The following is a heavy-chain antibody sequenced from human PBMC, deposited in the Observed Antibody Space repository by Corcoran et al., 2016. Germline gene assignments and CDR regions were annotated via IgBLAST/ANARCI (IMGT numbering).Heavy chain of an antibody. D-gene: IGHD3-22*01. CDR2: INPSGGST. V-gene: IGHV1-46*01. J-gene: IGHJ4*02. CDR3: ASNYYDRSGYYLDY. Sequence: VQLVQSGAEVKKPGASVKVSCKASGYTFTSYYMHWVRQAPGQGLEWMGIINPSGGSTSYAQKFQGRVTMTRDTSTSTVYMALSSLRSEDTAVFYCASNYYDRSGYYLDYWGQGTLVTVSA. CDR1: GYTFTSYY.